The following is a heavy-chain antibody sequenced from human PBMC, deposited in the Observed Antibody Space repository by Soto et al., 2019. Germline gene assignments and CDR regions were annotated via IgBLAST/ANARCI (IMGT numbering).Heavy chain of an antibody. D-gene: IGHD1-26*01. CDR1: GFTFSSYA. CDR2: IRGSGDFI. Sequence: GGSLRLSCAASGFTFSSYAMSWVRQAPGKGLEWVSTIRGSGDFIYSADSMKGRFTISRDNSKNTLYLQMNSLRAEDTAVYYCANGGSITGHNWFDPWGQGTLVTVSS. CDR3: ANGGSITGHNWFDP. V-gene: IGHV3-23*01. J-gene: IGHJ5*02.